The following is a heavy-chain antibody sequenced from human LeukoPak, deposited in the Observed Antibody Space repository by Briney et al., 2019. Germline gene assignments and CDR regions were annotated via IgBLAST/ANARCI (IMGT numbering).Heavy chain of an antibody. J-gene: IGHJ6*02. Sequence: ASVKVSCKASGYTFTGYYMHWVRQAPGQGLEWMGWINPNSGNTGYAQKFQGRVTMTRNTSISTAYMELSSLRSEDTAVYYCARSGMGYSSSWFPDYYYYYGMDVWGQGTTVTVSS. V-gene: IGHV1-8*02. D-gene: IGHD6-13*01. CDR1: GYTFTGYY. CDR2: INPNSGNT. CDR3: ARSGMGYSSSWFPDYYYYYGMDV.